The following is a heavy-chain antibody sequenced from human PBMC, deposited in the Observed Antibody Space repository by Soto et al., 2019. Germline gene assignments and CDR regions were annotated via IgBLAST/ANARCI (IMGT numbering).Heavy chain of an antibody. CDR2: IYYSGST. J-gene: IGHJ5*02. V-gene: IGHV4-59*08. CDR1: GGSLSNYY. D-gene: IGHD4-17*01. CDR3: ARFPDYGAYVAP. Sequence: QVQLQESGPGLVKPSETLSLTCILSGGSLSNYYWSWVRQTPGKGLEWIGYIYYSGSTTYKHNPSLESRVTISGDTSKNPSSLRLRSVTAADTAIYYCARFPDYGAYVAPWGQGTLVTVSS.